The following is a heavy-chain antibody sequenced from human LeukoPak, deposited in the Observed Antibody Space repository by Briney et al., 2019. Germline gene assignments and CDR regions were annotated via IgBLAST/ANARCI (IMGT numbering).Heavy chain of an antibody. V-gene: IGHV3-21*01. D-gene: IGHD6-13*01. J-gene: IGHJ4*02. Sequence: PGGSLRLSCAASGFTFSSYSMNWVRQAPGKGLEWVSSISSSSSYIYYADSVKGRFTISRDNAKNSLYLQINSLRAEDTAVYYCARATRIAAAGALDYWGQGTLVTVSS. CDR1: GFTFSSYS. CDR2: ISSSSSYI. CDR3: ARATRIAAAGALDY.